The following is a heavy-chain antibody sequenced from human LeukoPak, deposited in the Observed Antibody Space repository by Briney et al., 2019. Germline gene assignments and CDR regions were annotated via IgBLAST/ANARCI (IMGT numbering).Heavy chain of an antibody. CDR1: GFTVSSNY. J-gene: IGHJ4*02. D-gene: IGHD6-19*01. CDR2: IYSGGST. V-gene: IGHV3-53*01. CDR3: ARGSYSSGWFLPNGY. Sequence: GGSLRLSCAASGFTVSSNYMSWVRQAPGKGLEWVSVIYSGGSTYYADSVKGRFTISRDNPKNTVYLQMNSPRAEDTAVYYCARGSYSSGWFLPNGYWGQGTLVTVSS.